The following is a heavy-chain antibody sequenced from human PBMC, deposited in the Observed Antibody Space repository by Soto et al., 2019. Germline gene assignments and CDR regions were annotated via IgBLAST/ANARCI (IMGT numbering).Heavy chain of an antibody. D-gene: IGHD2-15*01. CDR1: GGSISSSSYY. CDR3: ARHTPAISISDH. CDR2: IYYSGST. V-gene: IGHV4-39*01. Sequence: QLQLQESGPGLVKPSETLSLTCTVSGGSISSSSYYWGWIRQPPGKGLEWIGSIYYSGSTYYNPSLNRRVTISVDTSKNQFSRKLSSVTAADTAVYYCARHTPAISISDHWGQGTLVTVSS. J-gene: IGHJ4*02.